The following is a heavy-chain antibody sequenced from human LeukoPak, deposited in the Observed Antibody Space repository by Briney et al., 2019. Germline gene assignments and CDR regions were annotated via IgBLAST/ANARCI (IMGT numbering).Heavy chain of an antibody. V-gene: IGHV4-61*02. CDR3: VRHGSYCGGDCYFGY. CDR2: IYTSGST. D-gene: IGHD2-21*02. CDR1: GGSISSGSYY. Sequence: SETLSLTCTVSGGSISSGSYYWSWIRQPAGKGLEWIGCIYTSGSTNYNPSLKSRVTISVDTSKNQFSLKLTSVTAADTAVYYCVRHGSYCGGDCYFGYWGQGTLVTVSS. J-gene: IGHJ4*02.